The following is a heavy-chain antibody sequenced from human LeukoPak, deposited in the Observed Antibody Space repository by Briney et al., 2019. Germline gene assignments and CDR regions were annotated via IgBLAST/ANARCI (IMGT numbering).Heavy chain of an antibody. D-gene: IGHD3-22*01. CDR3: AKVRNYYDSRGCFYYFDY. Sequence: TGGSLRLSCAASGFTFSSYTMSWVRQAPGKGLEWVSTITTSDGNTYYADSVKGRFTVSRDNSKNTLYLQMNSLRAEDTAVYYCAKVRNYYDSRGCFYYFDYWGQGTLVTVSS. V-gene: IGHV3-23*01. J-gene: IGHJ4*02. CDR1: GFTFSSYT. CDR2: ITTSDGNT.